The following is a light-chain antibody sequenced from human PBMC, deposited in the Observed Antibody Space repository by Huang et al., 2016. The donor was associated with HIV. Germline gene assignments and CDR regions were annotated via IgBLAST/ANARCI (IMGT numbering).Light chain of an antibody. CDR3: MQALQTPRT. Sequence: DIVMTQSPLSLAVTPGEPASISCRSSQSLLQSNGYNYLDWYLQKPGQSPQLLIYLCSNRASGVPDRFSGRGSVTDFTRKISRVEAEDVGVYYCMQALQTPRTFGQGTRLEIK. V-gene: IGKV2-28*01. CDR1: QSLLQSNGYNY. J-gene: IGKJ5*01. CDR2: LCS.